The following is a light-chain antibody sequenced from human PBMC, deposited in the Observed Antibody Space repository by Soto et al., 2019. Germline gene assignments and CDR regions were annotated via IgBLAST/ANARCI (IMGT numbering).Light chain of an antibody. CDR1: QSARIS. CDR3: QQYNNWPPT. Sequence: EAVMTQSLATLSVSPGERATLSCRASQSARISLGWYQQKPGQAPRLLIYDVSTRATGVPARFSGSGSGTEFTLTISSPQSEDFAVYYCQQYNNWPPTFGQRTRPEI. CDR2: DVS. V-gene: IGKV3-15*01. J-gene: IGKJ5*01.